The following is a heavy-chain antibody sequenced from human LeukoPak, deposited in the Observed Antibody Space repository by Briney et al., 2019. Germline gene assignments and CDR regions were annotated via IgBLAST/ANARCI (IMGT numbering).Heavy chain of an antibody. D-gene: IGHD3-22*01. CDR2: INPNSGGT. Sequence: ASVKVSCKASGYTFTGYYMHWVRQAPGQGLEWMGWINPNSGGTNYAQKFQGRVTMTGDTSISTAYMELSRLRSDDTAVYYCARSLYYYDSSGYPYYFDYWGQGTLVTVSS. CDR1: GYTFTGYY. CDR3: ARSLYYYDSSGYPYYFDY. V-gene: IGHV1-2*02. J-gene: IGHJ4*02.